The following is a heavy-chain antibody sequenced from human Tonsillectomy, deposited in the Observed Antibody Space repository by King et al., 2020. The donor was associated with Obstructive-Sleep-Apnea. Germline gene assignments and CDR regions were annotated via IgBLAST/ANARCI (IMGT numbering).Heavy chain of an antibody. CDR1: GFTFSSYG. CDR3: AKDMAVGATKGGFDY. J-gene: IGHJ4*02. V-gene: IGHV3-30*18. Sequence: QVQLVESGGGVVQPGRSLRLSCAASGFTFSSYGMHWVRQAPGKGLEWVAVISYDGSKKYYADSVKGRITISRDNSKNTLYLQMNSLRAEDTAVYYCAKDMAVGATKGGFDYWGQGTLVTVSS. CDR2: ISYDGSKK. D-gene: IGHD1-26*01.